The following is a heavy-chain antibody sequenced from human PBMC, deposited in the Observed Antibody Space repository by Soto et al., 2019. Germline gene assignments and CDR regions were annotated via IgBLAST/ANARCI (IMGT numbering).Heavy chain of an antibody. J-gene: IGHJ4*02. CDR1: GFTFSGSA. CDR2: IRSKANSYAT. CDR3: TRQYHYYDSSGYYLVDY. D-gene: IGHD3-22*01. Sequence: EVQLVESGGGLVQPGGSLKLSCAASGFTFSGSAMHWVRQASGKGVEWVGRIRSKANSYATAYAASVKGRFTISRDDSKNTAYLQMNSLKTEDTAVYYCTRQYHYYDSSGYYLVDYWGQGTLVTVSS. V-gene: IGHV3-73*02.